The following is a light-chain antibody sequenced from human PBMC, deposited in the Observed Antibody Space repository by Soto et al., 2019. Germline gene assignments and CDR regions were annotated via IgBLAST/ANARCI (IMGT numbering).Light chain of an antibody. V-gene: IGKV2D-29*01. CDR3: MQSIQLPSIT. CDR1: QSLLHSDGKTY. CDR2: AVS. Sequence: DIVMTQSPLSLSVTPGQPASISCKSSQSLLHSDGKTYLYWYLQKPGQPPQLLISAVSNRFSGXPXRXIGRGSGTDFTLKISRVEAEDVGIYYCMQSIQLPSITFGQGTRLEIK. J-gene: IGKJ5*01.